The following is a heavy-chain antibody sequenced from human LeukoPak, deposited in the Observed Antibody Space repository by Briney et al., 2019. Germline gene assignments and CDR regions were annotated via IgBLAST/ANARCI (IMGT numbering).Heavy chain of an antibody. CDR2: MNPNSGNA. D-gene: IGHD3-22*01. V-gene: IGHV1-8*02. CDR3: ARGRNSGYYSGEETHYYFYYMDV. Sequence: ASVKVSCEASGYTFIGSDINWVRQAPGQGLEWMGWMNPNSGNAAYAQKFQGRVTMTRETSISTAYMELTSLRSDDTAVYHCARGRNSGYYSGEETHYYFYYMDVWGKGTTVTVSS. J-gene: IGHJ6*03. CDR1: GYTFIGSD.